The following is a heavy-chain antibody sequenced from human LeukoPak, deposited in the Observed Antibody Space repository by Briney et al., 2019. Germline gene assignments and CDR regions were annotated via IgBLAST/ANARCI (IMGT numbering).Heavy chain of an antibody. CDR1: GGSISSYY. V-gene: IGHV4-59*08. J-gene: IGHJ4*02. Sequence: PSETLSLTCTVSGGSISSYYWSWIRQPPGKGLEWIGYIYYSGSTNYNPSLKSRVTISVDTSKNQFSLKLSSVTAADTAVYYCARHGRVAGIGYYWGQGTLVTVSS. D-gene: IGHD6-19*01. CDR3: ARHGRVAGIGYY. CDR2: IYYSGST.